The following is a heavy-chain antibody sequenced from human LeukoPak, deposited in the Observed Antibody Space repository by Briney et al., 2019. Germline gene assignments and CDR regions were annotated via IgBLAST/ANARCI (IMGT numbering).Heavy chain of an antibody. J-gene: IGHJ4*02. D-gene: IGHD5-18*01. CDR3: ARHDISYGYVTYFDY. CDR1: GGSISSSSYY. Sequence: PSETLSLTCTVSGGSISSSSYYWGWIRQPPGKGLEWIGSIHYSGSTYYNPSLKSRVTISVDTSKNQFSLKLSSVTAADTAVYYCARHDISYGYVTYFDYWGQGTLVTVSS. CDR2: IHYSGST. V-gene: IGHV4-39*01.